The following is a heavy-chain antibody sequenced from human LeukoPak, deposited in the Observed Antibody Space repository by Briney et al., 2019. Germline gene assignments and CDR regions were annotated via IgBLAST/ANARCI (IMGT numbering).Heavy chain of an antibody. J-gene: IGHJ3*02. CDR3: ARAGADSYGAFDI. CDR2: IGSSGANI. Sequence: GGSLRLSCAASGFTFSSYAMSWVRQAPGKGLEWVSSIGSSGANIYYADSVKGRFTISRDNFKNTLYLQMNSLRAEDTAVYYCARAGADSYGAFDIWGQGTMVTVSS. CDR1: GFTFSSYA. V-gene: IGHV3-23*01. D-gene: IGHD3-16*01.